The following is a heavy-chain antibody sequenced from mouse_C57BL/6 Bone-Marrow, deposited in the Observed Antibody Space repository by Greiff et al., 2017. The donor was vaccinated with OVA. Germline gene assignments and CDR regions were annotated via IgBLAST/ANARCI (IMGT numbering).Heavy chain of an antibody. V-gene: IGHV1-61*01. Sequence: VQLQQPGAELVRPGSSVKLSCKASGYTFTSYWMDWVKQRPGQGLEWIGNIYPSDSETHYNQKFKDQATLTVDKSSSTAYMQLSSLTSEDSAVYYCARWLLYFDYWGQGTTLTVSS. CDR3: ARWLLYFDY. J-gene: IGHJ2*01. CDR1: GYTFTSYW. D-gene: IGHD2-3*01. CDR2: IYPSDSET.